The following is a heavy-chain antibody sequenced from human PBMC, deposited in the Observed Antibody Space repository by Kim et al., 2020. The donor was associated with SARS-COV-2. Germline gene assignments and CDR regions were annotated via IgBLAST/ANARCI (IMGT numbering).Heavy chain of an antibody. Sequence: GGSLRLSCAASGFTFSSYSMNWVRQAPGKGLEWVSYISSSSSTIYYADSVKGRFTISRDNAKNSLYLQMNSLRDEDTAVYYCARDHSYAVVTTYYYYYYGMDVWGQGTTVTVSS. V-gene: IGHV3-48*02. CDR2: ISSSSSTI. D-gene: IGHD2-15*01. CDR3: ARDHSYAVVTTYYYYYYGMDV. J-gene: IGHJ6*02. CDR1: GFTFSSYS.